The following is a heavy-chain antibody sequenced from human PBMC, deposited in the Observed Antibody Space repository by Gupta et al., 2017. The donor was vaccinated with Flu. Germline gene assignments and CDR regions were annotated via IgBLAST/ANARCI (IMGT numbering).Heavy chain of an antibody. CDR2: TSVGGGST. CDR1: GITFTGHA. CDR3: ASHTPVRGTSRLPFDH. D-gene: IGHD3-16*01. V-gene: IGHV3-23*01. Sequence: EVQLLESGGGLIQPGGSLRLSCAVSGITFTGHAMSWFRQAPGKGLEWVSETSVGGGSTPYADAVKGRFTISRDNSKNTLYLQMNNLRVEDTDVYYCASHTPVRGTSRLPFDHGGHGTLVTGAS. J-gene: IGHJ4*01.